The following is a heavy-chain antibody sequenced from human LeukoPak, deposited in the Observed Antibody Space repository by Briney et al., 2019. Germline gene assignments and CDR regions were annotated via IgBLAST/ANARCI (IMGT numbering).Heavy chain of an antibody. CDR2: ISGYNGDT. CDR1: GYTFTRHG. J-gene: IGHJ2*01. Sequence: RASVRVSCKASGYTFTRHGFSWVRQAPGQGLEWMGWISGYNGDTIYAQKFQGRVTMTKDTATSTGYMELRSLTSDDTAVYYCARDPSNSSGRYWYIDVWGRGTLVTVSS. CDR3: ARDPSNSSGRYWYIDV. V-gene: IGHV1-18*01. D-gene: IGHD3-22*01.